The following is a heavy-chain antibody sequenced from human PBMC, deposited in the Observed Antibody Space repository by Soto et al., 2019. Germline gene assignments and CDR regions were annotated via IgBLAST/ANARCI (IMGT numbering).Heavy chain of an antibody. D-gene: IGHD6-13*01. J-gene: IGHJ4*02. CDR1: GGSISSSNW. Sequence: QVQLQESGPGLVKPSGTLSLTCAVSGGSISSSNWWSWVRQPPGEGLEWIGEIYHSGSTNYNPSLKSRVTISVDKSKNQFSLKLSSVTAADTAVYYCAAYSSSWYPVPSDYWGQGTLVTVST. CDR2: IYHSGST. V-gene: IGHV4-4*02. CDR3: AAYSSSWYPVPSDY.